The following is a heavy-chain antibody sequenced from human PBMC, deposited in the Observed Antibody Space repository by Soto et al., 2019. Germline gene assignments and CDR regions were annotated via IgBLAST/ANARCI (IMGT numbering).Heavy chain of an antibody. D-gene: IGHD6-13*01. CDR1: GYTFTGYY. V-gene: IGHV1-2*04. CDR3: ARDPPIGYSSSWSGFDY. J-gene: IGHJ4*02. Sequence: ASVKVSCKASGYTFTGYYMHWVRQAPGQGLEWMGWINPNSGGTNYAQKFQGWVTMTRDTSISTAYMELSRLRSDDTAVYYCARDPPIGYSSSWSGFDYWGQGTLVTVSS. CDR2: INPNSGGT.